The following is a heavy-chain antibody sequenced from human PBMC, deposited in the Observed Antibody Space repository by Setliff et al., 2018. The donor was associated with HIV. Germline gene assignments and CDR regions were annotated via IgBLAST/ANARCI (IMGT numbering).Heavy chain of an antibody. CDR1: GGSISGYY. D-gene: IGHD2-21*02. CDR2: FYYSGTT. CDR3: ARFVLAWFDFSTGAVEVTDPYAFDF. V-gene: IGHV4-59*04. J-gene: IGHJ4*02. Sequence: PSETLSLTCTVSGGSISGYYWGWIRQTPEKGLEWIGDFYYSGTTYYNPSLKSRATLSVDTSQNQFSLRLSSVTAADTAVYHCARFVLAWFDFSTGAVEVTDPYAFDFWGQGILVTVSS.